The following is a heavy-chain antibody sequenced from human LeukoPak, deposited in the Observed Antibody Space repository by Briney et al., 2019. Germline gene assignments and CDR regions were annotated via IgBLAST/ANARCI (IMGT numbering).Heavy chain of an antibody. J-gene: IGHJ4*02. CDR3: ARVLSGTYFTGLSH. D-gene: IGHD1-26*01. Sequence: GASVNVTCKTSGYSFIGYYMRWVRQAGGQGVEWMGGSNPNSGDKNSARTFQARVTMTRDTSISTAYVELSRLRSDDTAVYHCARVLSGTYFTGLSHWGQGTLVTVPS. CDR2: SNPNSGDK. CDR1: GYSFIGYY. V-gene: IGHV1-2*02.